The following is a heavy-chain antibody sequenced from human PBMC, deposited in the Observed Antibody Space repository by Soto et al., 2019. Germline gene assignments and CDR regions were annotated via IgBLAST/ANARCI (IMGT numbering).Heavy chain of an antibody. J-gene: IGHJ4*01. CDR2: IFYSGTT. CDR3: ARGFDRQWAEY. V-gene: IGHV4-59*01. Sequence: PAETLASTFTVSGGSIRSYYWNWIRQPPGKVLELIGYIFYSGTTNYNPSLKSRVTISVDTSKNKFSLKLTSVTAAETAVYYCARGFDRQWAEYWGHGTLVNVSS. CDR1: GGSIRSYY. D-gene: IGHD6-19*01.